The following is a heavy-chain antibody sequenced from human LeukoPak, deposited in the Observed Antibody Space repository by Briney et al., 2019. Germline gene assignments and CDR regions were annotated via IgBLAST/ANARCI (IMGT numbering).Heavy chain of an antibody. J-gene: IGHJ4*02. Sequence: GRSLRLSCEASRFSFSDSGMHWVRQAPGKGLEWVAVLWSDERIKYYADPVKGRFTISRDNSKKTVWLQMDSLTVEDTALYYCATEGPDGTYSYFHHWGQGTLAIVSS. V-gene: IGHV3-33*08. CDR2: LWSDERIK. D-gene: IGHD1-26*01. CDR1: RFSFSDSG. CDR3: ATEGPDGTYSYFHH.